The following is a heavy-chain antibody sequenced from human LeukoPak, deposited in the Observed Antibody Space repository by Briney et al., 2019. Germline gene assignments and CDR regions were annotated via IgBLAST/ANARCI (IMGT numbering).Heavy chain of an antibody. CDR2: IIPIFGTA. CDR1: GGTFSSYA. CDR3: ARGRPITMIVVVITMAFDI. J-gene: IGHJ3*02. D-gene: IGHD3-22*01. Sequence: GASVKVSCKASGGTFSSYAISWVRQAPGQGLEWMGGIIPIFGTANYAQKFQGRATITADKSTSTAYMVLSSLRSEDTAVYYCARGRPITMIVVVITMAFDIWGQGTMVTVSS. V-gene: IGHV1-69*06.